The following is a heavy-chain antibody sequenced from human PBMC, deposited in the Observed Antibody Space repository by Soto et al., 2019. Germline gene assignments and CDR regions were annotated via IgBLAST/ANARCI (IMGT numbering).Heavy chain of an antibody. D-gene: IGHD5-12*01. CDR3: AIPWGDGYNLWQAYNGVDV. Sequence: QVQMVESGGGVVQPGRSLTLSCSASGFSFENYGMHWVSQAPGRGLEWVAIIGYDGSLQYYAAAVKSRFTISRDNSKNTLYLELNSLRAEDTAVYYCAIPWGDGYNLWQAYNGVDVCGQGTTVSVSS. V-gene: IGHV3-33*01. CDR1: GFSFENYG. J-gene: IGHJ6*02. CDR2: IGYDGSLQ.